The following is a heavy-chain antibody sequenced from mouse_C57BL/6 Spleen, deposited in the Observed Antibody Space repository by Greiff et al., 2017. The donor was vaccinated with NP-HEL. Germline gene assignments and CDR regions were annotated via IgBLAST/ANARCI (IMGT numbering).Heavy chain of an antibody. CDR1: GFTFSDYG. Sequence: DVMLVESGGGLVKPGGSLKLSCAASGFTFSDYGMHWVRQAPEKGLEWVAYISSGSSTIYYADTVKGRFTISRDNAKNTLYLKMSSVRSEDTAMDYCARGRPVVDDCEDGGKGTTGTVAT. J-gene: IGHJ2*01. V-gene: IGHV5-17*03. D-gene: IGHD1-1*01. CDR3: ARGRPVVDDCED. CDR2: ISSGSSTI.